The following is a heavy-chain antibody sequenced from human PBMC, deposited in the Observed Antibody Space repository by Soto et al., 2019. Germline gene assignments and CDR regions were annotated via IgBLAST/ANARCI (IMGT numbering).Heavy chain of an antibody. CDR2: MNPNSGNT. J-gene: IGHJ6*03. Sequence: QVQLVQSGAEVKKPGASVKVSCKASGYTFTSYDINWVRQATGQGLEWMGWMNPNSGNTGYAQKFQGRVTMTSNTSISTAYMELSSLRSEDTAVYYCASSTRYYYYMDVWGKGTTVTVSS. V-gene: IGHV1-8*01. CDR3: ASSTRYYYYMDV. CDR1: GYTFTSYD.